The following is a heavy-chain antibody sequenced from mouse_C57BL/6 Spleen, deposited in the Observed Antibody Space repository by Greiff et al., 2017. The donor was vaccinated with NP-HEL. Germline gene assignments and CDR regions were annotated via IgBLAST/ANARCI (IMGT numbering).Heavy chain of an antibody. CDR2: IDPETGGT. Sequence: QVHVKQSGAELVRPGASVTLSCKASGYTFTDYEMHWVKQTPVHGLEWIGAIDPETGGTAYNQKFKGKAILTADKSSSTAYMELRSLTSEDSAVYYCTRRDSNYEGWFAYWGQGTLVTVSA. D-gene: IGHD2-5*01. CDR1: GYTFTDYE. J-gene: IGHJ3*01. V-gene: IGHV1-15*01. CDR3: TRRDSNYEGWFAY.